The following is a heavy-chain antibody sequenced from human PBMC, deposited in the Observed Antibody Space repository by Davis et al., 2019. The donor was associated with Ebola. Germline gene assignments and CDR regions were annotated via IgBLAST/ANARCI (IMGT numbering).Heavy chain of an antibody. J-gene: IGHJ6*02. V-gene: IGHV3-21*01. CDR3: ARDAEVKGIRELLRPRCMDV. Sequence: PGGSLRLSCEASGFIFNTYSMNWVRQAPGKGLEWVSFIGKSSSDRRYVDSVKGRFTISRDNAKKSLYLEMSSLRVEDTGVYYCARDAEVKGIRELLRPRCMDVWGQGTTVIVS. D-gene: IGHD3-10*01. CDR2: IGKSSSDR. CDR1: GFIFNTYS.